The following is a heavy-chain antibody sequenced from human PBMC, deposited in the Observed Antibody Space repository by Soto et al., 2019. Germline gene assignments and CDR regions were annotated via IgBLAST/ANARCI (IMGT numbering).Heavy chain of an antibody. Sequence: PGESLKIPCKGSGYSSTSYWIGWPRQKPGKGLEWMGIIYPGDSDTRYSPSFQGQVTIPADKSISTAYLQWSSLKASDTAMYYCASATHYGDYGAVDYWGQGTLVTVSS. CDR1: GYSSTSYW. V-gene: IGHV5-51*01. D-gene: IGHD4-17*01. J-gene: IGHJ4*02. CDR3: ASATHYGDYGAVDY. CDR2: IYPGDSDT.